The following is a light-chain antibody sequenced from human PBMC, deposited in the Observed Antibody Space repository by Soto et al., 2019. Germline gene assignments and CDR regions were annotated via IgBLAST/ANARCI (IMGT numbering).Light chain of an antibody. J-gene: IGLJ3*02. CDR2: SHD. V-gene: IGLV1-44*01. Sequence: QSVVTQPPSASQTPGQRVTISCSGSRSNVGRNSVSWYQHVPGTAPKLLIYSHDQRPSGVPDRISASRSGTAASLAISGLRSEDEAFYYCAAWDDSLNAWVFGRGTKVTVL. CDR1: RSNVGRNS. CDR3: AAWDDSLNAWV.